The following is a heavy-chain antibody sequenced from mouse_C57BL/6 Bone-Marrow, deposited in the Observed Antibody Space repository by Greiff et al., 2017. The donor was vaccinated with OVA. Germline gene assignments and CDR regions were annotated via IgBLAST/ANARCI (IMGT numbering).Heavy chain of an antibody. CDR2: ISNGGGST. CDR3: ARLDAMDY. Sequence: EVKLMESGGGLVQPGGSLKLPCAASGFTLSDFYMYWIRQTPEKRLEWVAYISNGGGSTYYPDTVKGRFTISRDNAKNTLYLQMSRLKSEDTAMYYCARLDAMDYWGQGTSVTVSS. V-gene: IGHV5-12*01. J-gene: IGHJ4*01. CDR1: GFTLSDFY.